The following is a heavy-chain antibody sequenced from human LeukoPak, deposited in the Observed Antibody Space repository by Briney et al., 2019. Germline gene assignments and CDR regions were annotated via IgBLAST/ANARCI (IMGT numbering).Heavy chain of an antibody. Sequence: PSETLSLTCAVYGGSFSGYYWSWIRQPPGKGLEWIGEINHSGSTNYNPSLKSRVTISVDTSKNQFSLKLSSVTAVDTAVYYCARGGRAPPIVVVVAATPFRWFDPWGQGTLVTVSS. J-gene: IGHJ5*02. V-gene: IGHV4-34*01. CDR2: INHSGST. CDR3: ARGGRAPPIVVVVAATPFRWFDP. D-gene: IGHD2-15*01. CDR1: GGSFSGYY.